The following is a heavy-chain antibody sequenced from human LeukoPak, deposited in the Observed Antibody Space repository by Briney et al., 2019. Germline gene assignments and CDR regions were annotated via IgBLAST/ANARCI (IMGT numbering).Heavy chain of an antibody. CDR2: IYSDGST. J-gene: IGHJ4*02. CDR1: GFIVSGDF. V-gene: IGHV3-53*01. Sequence: GGSLRLSCAASGFIVSGDFMSWVRQAPGKGLEWVSVIYSDGSTYYADSVKGRFTISRDNSKNTLDLQMTGLRAEDTAVYYCARERGRGRDSPWFDYWGQGTQVTVSS. D-gene: IGHD1-26*01. CDR3: ARERGRGRDSPWFDY.